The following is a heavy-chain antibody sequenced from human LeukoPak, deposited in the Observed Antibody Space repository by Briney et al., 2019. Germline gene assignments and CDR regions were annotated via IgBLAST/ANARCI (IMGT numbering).Heavy chain of an antibody. J-gene: IGHJ4*02. CDR3: ARQPYYYDSSGYEYYFDY. CDR1: GGSFSGYY. Sequence: PSETLSLTCAVYGGSFSGYYWSWIRQPPGKGLEWIGEINHSGSTNYNPSLKSRVTISVDTSKNQFSLKLSSVTAADTAVYYCARQPYYYDSSGYEYYFDYWGQGTLVTVSS. D-gene: IGHD3-22*01. V-gene: IGHV4-34*01. CDR2: INHSGST.